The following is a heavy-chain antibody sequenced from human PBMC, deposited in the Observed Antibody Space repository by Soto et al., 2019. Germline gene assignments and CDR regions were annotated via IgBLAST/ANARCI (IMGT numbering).Heavy chain of an antibody. V-gene: IGHV3-21*01. J-gene: IGHJ4*02. Sequence: EVQLVESGGGLVKPGGSLRLSCAASGFTFSSYSMNWVRQAPGKGLEWVSSISSSSSYIYYADSVKGRFTISRDNAKNSLYLQMNSLRADDTGVYYCARGVGGYSSGWGQGTLVTVSS. D-gene: IGHD6-19*01. CDR1: GFTFSSYS. CDR2: ISSSSSYI. CDR3: ARGVGGYSSG.